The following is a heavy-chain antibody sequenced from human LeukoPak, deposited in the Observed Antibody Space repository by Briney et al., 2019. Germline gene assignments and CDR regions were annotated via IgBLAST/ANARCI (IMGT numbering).Heavy chain of an antibody. Sequence: SETLSLTCTVSGGSISSYYWSWIRQPAGKGLEWIGRIHTSGSTNYNPSLKSRVTISVDTSKNQFSLNLSSVTAADTAVYYCARRLPNYLDYWGQGSLVTVSS. D-gene: IGHD6-25*01. CDR3: ARRLPNYLDY. CDR1: GGSISSYY. J-gene: IGHJ4*02. CDR2: IHTSGST. V-gene: IGHV4-4*07.